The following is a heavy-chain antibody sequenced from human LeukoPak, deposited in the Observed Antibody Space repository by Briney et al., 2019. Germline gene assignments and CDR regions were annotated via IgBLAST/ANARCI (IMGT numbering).Heavy chain of an antibody. D-gene: IGHD3-22*01. V-gene: IGHV3-66*04. CDR1: GFTVSSNY. CDR2: IYSGGST. Sequence: GGSLRLSCAASGFTVSSNYMSWVRQAPGKGLEWVSVIYSGGSTYYADSVKGRFTISRDNSKNTLYLQMNGLRAEDTAVYYCARLGSYDSSGPYYFDYWGQGTLVTVSS. J-gene: IGHJ4*02. CDR3: ARLGSYDSSGPYYFDY.